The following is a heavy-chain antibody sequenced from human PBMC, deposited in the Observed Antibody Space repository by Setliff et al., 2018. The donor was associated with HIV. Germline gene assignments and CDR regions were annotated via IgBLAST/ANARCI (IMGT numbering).Heavy chain of an antibody. V-gene: IGHV4-34*01. D-gene: IGHD1-1*01. Sequence: PSETLSLTCAVYGGSFSGYYWSWIRQPPGKGLEWIGAINHSVSTNHNPSLESRVTMSVDTSKNQLSLKLNSMTAADTAVYYCARTNWPSPYNYYYMDVWGKGTTVTVSS. CDR1: GGSFSGYY. J-gene: IGHJ6*03. CDR2: INHSVST. CDR3: ARTNWPSPYNYYYMDV.